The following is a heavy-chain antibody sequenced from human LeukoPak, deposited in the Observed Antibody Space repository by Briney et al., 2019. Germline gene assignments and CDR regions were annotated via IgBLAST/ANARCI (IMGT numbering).Heavy chain of an antibody. V-gene: IGHV1-69*04. D-gene: IGHD3-10*01. CDR3: ARVRRDGYYGSGSYYNRAEFDY. J-gene: IGHJ4*02. Sequence: ASVKVSCKASGGTFSSYAISWVRQAPGQGLEWMGRIIPILGIANYAQKFQGRVTITADKSTSTAYMELSSLRSEDTAVYYCARVRRDGYYGSGSYYNRAEFDYWGQGTLVTVSS. CDR2: IIPILGIA. CDR1: GGTFSSYA.